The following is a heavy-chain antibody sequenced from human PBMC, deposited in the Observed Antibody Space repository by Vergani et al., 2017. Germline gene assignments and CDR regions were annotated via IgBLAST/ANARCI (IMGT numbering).Heavy chain of an antibody. J-gene: IGHJ3*02. CDR1: GFTYSSYG. CDR2: RWYDGSKK. CDR3: EREDAGDYSGGYHDAFDI. V-gene: IGHV3-33*01. Sequence: QVQLVESGGGVVQPGRSLRLSCAASGFTYSSYGMHGVRQAPGKVLEWVAVRWYDGSKKYYADSVKGRFTISRDNSKNMRYLQMNSLRAEDTAVYYCEREDAGDYSGGYHDAFDIWGQGTMVTVSS. D-gene: IGHD3-22*01.